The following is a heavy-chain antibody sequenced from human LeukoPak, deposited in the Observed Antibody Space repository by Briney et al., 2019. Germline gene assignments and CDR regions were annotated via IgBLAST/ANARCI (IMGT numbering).Heavy chain of an antibody. CDR3: ARVRCSGGSCPYYYYYYMDV. V-gene: IGHV4-38-2*01. CDR2: IHYSGST. J-gene: IGHJ6*03. D-gene: IGHD2-15*01. Sequence: GSLRLSCAASGFTFSNYAMNWVRQAPGKGLEWIGSIHYSGSTYYNPSLQSRVTISIDTSKNQFSLKLRFVTAADTAVYYCARVRCSGGSCPYYYYYYMDVWGKGTTVTVSS. CDR1: GFTFSNYA.